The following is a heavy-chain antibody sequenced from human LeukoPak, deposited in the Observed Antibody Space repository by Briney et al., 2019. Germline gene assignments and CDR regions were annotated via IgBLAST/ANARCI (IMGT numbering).Heavy chain of an antibody. Sequence: TGGSLRLSCPASGFTFSSYAMSWVRQAPGKGLEWVSAISGSGGSTYYADSVKGRFTISRDNSKNTLYLQMNSLRAEDTAVYYCAKWVWGYDAFDIWGQGTMVTVSS. CDR2: ISGSGGST. J-gene: IGHJ3*02. D-gene: IGHD6-13*01. V-gene: IGHV3-23*01. CDR3: AKWVWGYDAFDI. CDR1: GFTFSSYA.